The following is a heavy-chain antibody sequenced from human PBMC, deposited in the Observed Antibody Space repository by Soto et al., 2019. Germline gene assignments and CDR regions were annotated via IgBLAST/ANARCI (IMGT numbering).Heavy chain of an antibody. Sequence: QVRLQESGPGLVKPSQTLSLTCSVSGDSIVTSGYYWSWIRQHPGKGLEWIGRIYYTGDTYFNPFLNSQFNMSVDTSKNPFSLNLSPVAAADTAVYYRGRNSGPYYNSSFDSWGRGNPVNGSS. CDR3: GRNSGPYYNSSFDS. CDR1: GDSIVTSGYY. J-gene: IGHJ4*02. D-gene: IGHD1-1*01. CDR2: IYYTGDT. V-gene: IGHV4-31*01.